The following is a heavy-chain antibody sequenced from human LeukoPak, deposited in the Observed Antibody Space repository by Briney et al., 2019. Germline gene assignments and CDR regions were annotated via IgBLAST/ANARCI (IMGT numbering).Heavy chain of an antibody. CDR1: GGSISPYF. D-gene: IGHD3-10*01. CDR3: ARDDYRGVTNFDP. V-gene: IGHV4-59*01. Sequence: SETLSLTCTVSGGSISPYFWSWIRQPPGKGLEWIGYISYTGRTNYNPSLKSRVTISVDTSKNQFSLQLTSVTAADTAVYYCARDDYRGVTNFDPWGQGTLVTVSS. J-gene: IGHJ5*02. CDR2: ISYTGRT.